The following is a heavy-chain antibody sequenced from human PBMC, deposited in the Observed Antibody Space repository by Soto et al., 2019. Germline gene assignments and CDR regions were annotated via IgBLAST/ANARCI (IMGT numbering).Heavy chain of an antibody. D-gene: IGHD6-13*01. Sequence: QVQLVESGGGVVQPGRSLRLSCAASGFTFSSYAMHWVRQAPGKGLEWVAVISSDGSKKYYADSVKGRFTISRDNSKNTLYLQMNSLRAEDTAVYYCARDSSSWYSPFNYYYDGMDVWGQGTTVTVSS. CDR2: ISSDGSKK. CDR3: ARDSSSWYSPFNYYYDGMDV. J-gene: IGHJ6*02. CDR1: GFTFSSYA. V-gene: IGHV3-30-3*01.